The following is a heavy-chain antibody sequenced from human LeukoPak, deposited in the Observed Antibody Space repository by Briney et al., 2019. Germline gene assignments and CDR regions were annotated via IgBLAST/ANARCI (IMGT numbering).Heavy chain of an antibody. J-gene: IGHJ6*03. Sequence: SETLSLTCAVYGGSFSGYYWSWIRQPPGKGLEWIGEINHSGSTNYNPSLKSRVTISVDTSKNQFSLKLSSVTAADTAVYYCAPHGGKGYMDVWGKGTTVTVSS. V-gene: IGHV4-34*01. CDR3: APHGGKGYMDV. D-gene: IGHD3-16*01. CDR1: GGSFSGYY. CDR2: INHSGST.